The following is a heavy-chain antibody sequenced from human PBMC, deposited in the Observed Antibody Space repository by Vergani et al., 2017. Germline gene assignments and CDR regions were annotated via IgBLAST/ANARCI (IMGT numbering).Heavy chain of an antibody. D-gene: IGHD1-1*01. J-gene: IGHJ4*02. CDR2: IIPIFGTA. CDR1: GGTFSSYA. V-gene: IGHV1-69*13. Sequence: QVQLVQSGAEVKKPGSSVKVSCKASGGTFSSYAISWVRQAPGQGLEWMGRIIPIFGTANYAQKFQGRVTITADESTSTAYMELSSLRSGDTAVYYCARVPDALAVSTTGGGLGADYWGQGTLVTVSS. CDR3: ARVPDALAVSTTGGGLGADY.